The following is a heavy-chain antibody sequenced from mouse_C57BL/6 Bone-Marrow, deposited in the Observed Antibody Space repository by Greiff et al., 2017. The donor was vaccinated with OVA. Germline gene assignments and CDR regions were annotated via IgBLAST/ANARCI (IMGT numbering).Heavy chain of an antibody. V-gene: IGHV14-4*01. CDR1: GFTITDDY. CDR3: TTHYDEGGFAY. CDR2: IDPETGDT. D-gene: IGHD2-4*01. J-gene: IGHJ3*01. Sequence: VQLKQSGAELVRPGASVKLSCTASGFTITDDYMHWVKQRPEQGLEWIGWIDPETGDTEYASKFKGKATFTAATSSHTAYLQLSSLTSEDTAVYYCTTHYDEGGFAYWGQGTLVTVSA.